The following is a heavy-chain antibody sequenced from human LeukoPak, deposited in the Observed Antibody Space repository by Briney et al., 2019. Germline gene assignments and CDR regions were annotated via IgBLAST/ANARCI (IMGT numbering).Heavy chain of an antibody. Sequence: GESLKISCKGSGYRFTSYWIGWVRQMPGKGLEWMGIIYPGDSDTRYSPSFQGQVTISADKSISTAYLQWSSLKASDTAMYYCARPPVGYCSSTSCYFDAFDIWGQGTMVTVSS. CDR3: ARPPVGYCSSTSCYFDAFDI. CDR2: IYPGDSDT. CDR1: GYRFTSYW. J-gene: IGHJ3*02. V-gene: IGHV5-51*01. D-gene: IGHD2-2*01.